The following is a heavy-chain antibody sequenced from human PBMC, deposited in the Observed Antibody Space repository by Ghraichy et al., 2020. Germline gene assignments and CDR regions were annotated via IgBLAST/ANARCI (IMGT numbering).Heavy chain of an antibody. V-gene: IGHV4-34*01. CDR2: INHSGST. CDR3: ARGLPRYCSGGSCYSLRWFDP. D-gene: IGHD2-15*01. CDR1: GGSFSGYY. Sequence: SETLSLTCAVYGGSFSGYYWSWIRQPPGKGLEWIGEINHSGSTNYNPSLKSRVTISVDTSKNQFSLKLSSVTAADTAVYYCARGLPRYCSGGSCYSLRWFDPWGQGTLVTVSS. J-gene: IGHJ5*02.